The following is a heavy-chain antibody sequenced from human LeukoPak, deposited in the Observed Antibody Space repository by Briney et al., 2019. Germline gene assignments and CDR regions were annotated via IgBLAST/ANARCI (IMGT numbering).Heavy chain of an antibody. CDR3: ATDTGYSSGRDAFDI. J-gene: IGHJ3*02. D-gene: IGHD6-19*01. CDR1: GYTLTELS. Sequence: ASVKVSCKVSGYTLTELSMHWVRQAPGKGLEWMGGFDPEDGETIYAQKFQGRVTMTEDTSTDTAYMELSSLRSEDTAVYYCATDTGYSSGRDAFDIWGQGTMVTVSS. CDR2: FDPEDGET. V-gene: IGHV1-24*01.